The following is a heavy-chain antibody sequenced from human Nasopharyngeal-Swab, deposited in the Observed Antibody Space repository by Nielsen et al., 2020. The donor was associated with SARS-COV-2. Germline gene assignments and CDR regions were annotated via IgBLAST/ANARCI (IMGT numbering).Heavy chain of an antibody. V-gene: IGHV3-21*04. CDR3: AKSGYSYGYSGMPALDY. Sequence: GESLKISCAASGFTFSSYSMNWVRQAPGKGLEWVSSISSSSSYIYYADSVKGRFTISRDNAKNSLYLKMNSLRAEEPAVYYCAKSGYSYGYSGMPALDYWGQGTLVTVSS. D-gene: IGHD5-18*01. J-gene: IGHJ4*02. CDR1: GFTFSSYS. CDR2: ISSSSSYI.